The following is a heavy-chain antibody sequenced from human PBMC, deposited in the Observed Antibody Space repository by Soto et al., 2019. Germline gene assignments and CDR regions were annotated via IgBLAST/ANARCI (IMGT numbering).Heavy chain of an antibody. J-gene: IGHJ6*02. CDR3: ARPHYYYDSSGRDYGMDV. CDR1: GFTVSSNY. Sequence: GSLRLSCAASGFTVSSNYMSWVRQAPGKGLEWVSVIYSGGSTYYADSVKGRFTISRDNSKNTLYLQMNSLRAEDTAVYYCARPHYYYDSSGRDYGMDVWGQGTTVTVSS. D-gene: IGHD3-22*01. CDR2: IYSGGST. V-gene: IGHV3-53*01.